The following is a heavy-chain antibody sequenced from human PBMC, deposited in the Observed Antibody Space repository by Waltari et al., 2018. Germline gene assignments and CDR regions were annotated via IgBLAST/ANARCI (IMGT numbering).Heavy chain of an antibody. V-gene: IGHV3-48*03. J-gene: IGHJ4*02. CDR2: ISSSGSTI. CDR3: ARDYDSSGYYYGLDY. CDR1: GFTFSSYE. D-gene: IGHD3-22*01. Sequence: EVQLVESGGGLVQPGGSLRLSCAASGFTFSSYEMNWVRQAPGKGLEWVSYISSSGSTIYYADSVKGRFTISRDNAKNSLYLQMNSLRAEDTAVYYCARDYDSSGYYYGLDYWGRGILVTVSS.